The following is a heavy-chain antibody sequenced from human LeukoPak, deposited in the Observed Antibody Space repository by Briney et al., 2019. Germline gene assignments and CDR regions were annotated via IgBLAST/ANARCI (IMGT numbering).Heavy chain of an antibody. D-gene: IGHD3-22*01. CDR3: ARHRDYYDT. CDR2: IYSSGSA. J-gene: IGHJ4*01. CDR1: GASINNNF. V-gene: IGHV4-59*08. Sequence: SETPSLTCTVSGASINNNFWTWTRQPPGKGLEWIGYIYSSGSANYNPSLKSRVIISGDTSKNQISLNLTSVTAADTAVYFCARHRDYYDTWGHGTLVTVSS.